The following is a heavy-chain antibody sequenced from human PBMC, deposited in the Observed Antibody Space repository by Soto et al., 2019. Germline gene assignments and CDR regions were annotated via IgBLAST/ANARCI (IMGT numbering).Heavy chain of an antibody. CDR1: GGSISSSSYY. CDR3: ARVRYYDSPTFDC. J-gene: IGHJ4*02. Sequence: SETLSLTCTVSGGSISSSSYYWGWIRQPPGKGLEWIGSIYYSGSTYYNPSLKSRVTISVDTSKNQFSLKLSSVTAADTAVFYCARVRYYDSPTFDCWGQGTLVTVSS. D-gene: IGHD3-22*01. V-gene: IGHV4-39*01. CDR2: IYYSGST.